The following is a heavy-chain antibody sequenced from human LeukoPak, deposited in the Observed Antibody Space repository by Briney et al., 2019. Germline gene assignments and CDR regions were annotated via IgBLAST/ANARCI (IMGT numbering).Heavy chain of an antibody. J-gene: IGHJ4*02. Sequence: PSETLSLTCTVSGGSISRGDYFGSWIRQPPGKGLEWIGYIYYSGSTYYNPSLKSRVTISVDTSKNQFSLKLSSVTAADTAVYYCARGPFGEGYYWGQGPLVTVSS. CDR1: GGSISRGDYF. CDR2: IYYSGST. V-gene: IGHV4-30-4*01. CDR3: ARGPFGEGYY. D-gene: IGHD3-10*01.